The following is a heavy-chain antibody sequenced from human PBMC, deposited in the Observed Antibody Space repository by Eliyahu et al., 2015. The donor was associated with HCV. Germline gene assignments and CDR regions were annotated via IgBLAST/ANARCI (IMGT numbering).Heavy chain of an antibody. D-gene: IGHD3-10*01. CDR1: GGTFSSYA. J-gene: IGHJ6*02. V-gene: IGHV1-69*01. CDR2: IXPXFGTA. Sequence: QVQLVQSGAEVKKPGSSVKVSCKASGGTFSSYAISWVRQAPGQGLEWMGGIXPXFGTANYAXKFQGRVTITADESTSTAYMELSSLRSEDTAVYYCASRSRITMVQGVPFFYYYYGMDVWGQGTTVTVSS. CDR3: ASRSRITMVQGVPFFYYYYGMDV.